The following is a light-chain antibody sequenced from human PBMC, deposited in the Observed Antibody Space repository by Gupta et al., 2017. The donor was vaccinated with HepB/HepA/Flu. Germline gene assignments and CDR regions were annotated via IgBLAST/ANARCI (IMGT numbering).Light chain of an antibody. Sequence: ITCGGDDIGGKSVHWYQQKAGQAPMVVVHDDTDRPSGIPERFSGSNSGNTATLTITRVEAGDEADYYCQVWDTSGDHPVFGTGTKVT. CDR1: DIGGKS. CDR3: QVWDTSGDHPV. CDR2: DDT. J-gene: IGLJ1*01. V-gene: IGLV3-21*02.